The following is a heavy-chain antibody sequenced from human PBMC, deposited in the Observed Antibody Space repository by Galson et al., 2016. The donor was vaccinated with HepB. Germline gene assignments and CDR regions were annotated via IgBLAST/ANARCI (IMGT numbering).Heavy chain of an antibody. D-gene: IGHD2/OR15-2a*01. V-gene: IGHV3-48*01. J-gene: IGHJ4*02. CDR2: ISSSSSTI. CDR1: GFTFNTYS. CDR3: ASSSYYIY. Sequence: SLRLSCAASGFTFNTYSMNWVRQAPGKGLEWVSYISSSSSTIYYADSVKGRFTISRDNAKNSLYLQMNSLRAEDTAVYYCASSSYYIYWGQGTLVTVSS.